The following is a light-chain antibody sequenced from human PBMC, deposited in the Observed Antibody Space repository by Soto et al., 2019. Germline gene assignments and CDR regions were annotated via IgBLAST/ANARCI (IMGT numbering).Light chain of an antibody. CDR1: SSNLAGYT. J-gene: IGLJ2*01. Sequence: QSVLTQPPSASGTPGETVTISCSGTSSNLAGYTVNWYHQVPGAAPKVLIYSNNQRPSGVPDRISGSKSGTSASLAISGLQSEDEGDYYCAAWDDSLNGVVFGAGTKFTVL. V-gene: IGLV1-44*01. CDR3: AAWDDSLNGVV. CDR2: SNN.